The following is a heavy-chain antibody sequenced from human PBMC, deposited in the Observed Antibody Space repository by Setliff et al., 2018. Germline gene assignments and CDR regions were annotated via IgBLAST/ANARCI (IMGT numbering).Heavy chain of an antibody. V-gene: IGHV3-7*01. D-gene: IGHD3-16*01. CDR1: GFTSSTYW. CDR3: ASDGGEY. Sequence: PGESLKISCAASGFTSSTYWMSWVRQAPGKGLEWGANTKQDGGEQYYVDSVKGRFTVSRDNAKNSLYLQMNSLRAGDTAVYYCASDGGEYWGQGTLVTVS. CDR2: TKQDGGEQ. J-gene: IGHJ4*02.